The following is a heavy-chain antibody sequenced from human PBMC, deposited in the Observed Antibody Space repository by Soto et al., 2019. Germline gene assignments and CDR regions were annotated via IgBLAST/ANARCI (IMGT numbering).Heavy chain of an antibody. Sequence: QVQLVQSGAEVKKPGASVKVSCKSSGYTFTMSGISWVRQAPGQGLEWMGWISGYNGNTNYEQKFQDRVTXTXAXSXXTAYMELRSLGSDDTAVYYCAREGPRPYYCYGMDVWGQGTTVTVSS. J-gene: IGHJ6*02. CDR3: AREGPRPYYCYGMDV. V-gene: IGHV1-18*01. CDR1: GYTFTMSG. CDR2: ISGYNGNT.